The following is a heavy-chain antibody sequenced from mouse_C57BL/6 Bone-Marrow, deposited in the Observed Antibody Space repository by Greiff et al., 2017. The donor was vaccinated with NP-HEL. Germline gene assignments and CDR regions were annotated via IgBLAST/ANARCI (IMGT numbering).Heavy chain of an antibody. Sequence: EVQLQQSVAELVRPGASVKLSCTASGFNFKNTYMHWVKQRPEQGLEWIGRIDPANGNTKYAPKFQGKATITADTSSNTAYLQLSSLTSEDTAIYSCARAYSNYLGDFDYWGQGTTLTVSS. CDR1: GFNFKNTY. J-gene: IGHJ2*01. V-gene: IGHV14-3*01. D-gene: IGHD2-5*01. CDR2: IDPANGNT. CDR3: ARAYSNYLGDFDY.